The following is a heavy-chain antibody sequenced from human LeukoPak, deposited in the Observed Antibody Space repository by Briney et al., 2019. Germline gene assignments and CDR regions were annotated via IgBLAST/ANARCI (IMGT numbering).Heavy chain of an antibody. V-gene: IGHV3-30*02. J-gene: IGHJ3*02. D-gene: IGHD3-9*01. CDR3: AKDRAYYDILTGYYKSSNMAFDI. CDR1: GFTFSSYG. Sequence: GGSLTLSCAASGFTFSSYGMHWVRQAPGKGLEWVAFIRYDGSNKYYADSVKGRFTISRDNSKNTLYLQMNSLRAEDTAVYYCAKDRAYYDILTGYYKSSNMAFDIWGQGTMVTVSS. CDR2: IRYDGSNK.